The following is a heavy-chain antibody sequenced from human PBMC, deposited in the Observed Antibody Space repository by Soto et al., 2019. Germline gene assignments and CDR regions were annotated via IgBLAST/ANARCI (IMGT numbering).Heavy chain of an antibody. V-gene: IGHV1-69*13. CDR1: GGTFSSYA. Sequence: SVKVSCKASGGTFSSYAISWVRQAPGQGLEWMGGIIPIFGTANYAQKFQGRVTITADESTSTAYMELSSLRSEDTAVYYCARDPEYSSGYYYGMDVWGQGTTVTVSS. D-gene: IGHD6-19*01. J-gene: IGHJ6*02. CDR3: ARDPEYSSGYYYGMDV. CDR2: IIPIFGTA.